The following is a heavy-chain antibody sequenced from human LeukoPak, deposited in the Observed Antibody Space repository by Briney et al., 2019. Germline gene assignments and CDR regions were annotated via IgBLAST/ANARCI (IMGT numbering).Heavy chain of an antibody. CDR3: ARAEPRGYDCCVYDY. V-gene: IGHV4-30-4*08. CDR2: IYYSGST. Sequence: SETLSLTCTVSGGSISSGDYYWSWIRQPPGKGLEWIGYIYYSGSTYYNPSLKSRVTVSVDTSKNQFSLKLSSVTAADTAVYYCARAEPRGYDCCVYDYWGQGTLVTVSS. D-gene: IGHD5-12*01. J-gene: IGHJ4*02. CDR1: GGSISSGDYY.